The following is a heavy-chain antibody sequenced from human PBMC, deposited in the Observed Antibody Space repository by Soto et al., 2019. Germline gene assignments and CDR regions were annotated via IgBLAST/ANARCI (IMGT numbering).Heavy chain of an antibody. Sequence: EVQRLESGGGLVQPGGSLTLSCVASGFTLSNFDMSWVRQAPGKGLEWVPIISASYVSTHYADSVQGRFTISRDKSKNTLYLQMNSLRAEDTSIYYCAKGGRLDDYGVQGTLVIVSA. V-gene: IGHV3-23*01. CDR3: AKGGRLDDY. J-gene: IGHJ4*02. D-gene: IGHD1-26*01. CDR1: GFTLSNFD. CDR2: ISASYVST.